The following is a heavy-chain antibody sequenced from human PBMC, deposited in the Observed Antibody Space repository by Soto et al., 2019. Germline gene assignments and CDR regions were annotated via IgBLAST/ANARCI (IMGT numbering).Heavy chain of an antibody. CDR3: ARRYCSDSHFNYFDY. CDR2: INHSGFT. J-gene: IGHJ4*02. V-gene: IGHV4-34*01. Sequence: QVQLHQWGAGLLKPSETLSLTCTVYGGSFTTYYWSWIRQSPGKGLERIGEINHSGFTNYNPSLESRVTTSVDTSKNQFSLKLRSVTAADTAIYYCARRYCSDSHFNYFDYWGRGTLVSVSS. D-gene: IGHD2-15*01. CDR1: GGSFTTYY.